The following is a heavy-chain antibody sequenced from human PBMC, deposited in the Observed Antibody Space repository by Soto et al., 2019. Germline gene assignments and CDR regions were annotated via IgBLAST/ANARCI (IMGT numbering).Heavy chain of an antibody. CDR1: GYTFTSYG. J-gene: IGHJ4*02. Sequence: QVQLVQSGAEVKKPGASVKVSCKASGYTFTSYGISWVRQAPGQGLEWMGWLSAYNGNTNYAQKLQGRVTMTTDTSTSTADMEMRSLRSDDPAVYYCARDGYNWNHELDYWGQGTLVTVSS. D-gene: IGHD1-20*01. V-gene: IGHV1-18*04. CDR3: ARDGYNWNHELDY. CDR2: LSAYNGNT.